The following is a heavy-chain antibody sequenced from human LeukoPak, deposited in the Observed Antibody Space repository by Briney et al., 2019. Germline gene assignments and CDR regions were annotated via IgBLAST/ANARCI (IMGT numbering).Heavy chain of an antibody. CDR1: GFTFSNYG. CDR2: ISGSGGST. V-gene: IGHV3-23*01. CDR3: AKDVGPADCSSTSCYSDY. D-gene: IGHD2-2*01. J-gene: IGHJ4*02. Sequence: GGSLRLSCAASGFTFSNYGMHWVRQAPGKGLEWVSAISGSGGSTYYADSVKGRFTISRDNSKNTLYLQMNSLRAEDTAVYYCAKDVGPADCSSTSCYSDYWGQGTLVTVSS.